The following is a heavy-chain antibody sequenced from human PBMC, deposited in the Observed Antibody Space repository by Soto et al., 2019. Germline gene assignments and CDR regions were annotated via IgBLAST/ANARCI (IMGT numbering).Heavy chain of an antibody. CDR2: INHSGST. Sequence: PSETLSLTCAVYGASFSGYYWSWIRQPPGKGVEWIGEINHSGSTNYNPSLKSRVPISVDTSKHQVSLKLSSATAGDTAVYYCARGYFCESSGGSCYLNWFAPWGQGTLVTVSS. CDR1: GASFSGYY. J-gene: IGHJ5*02. D-gene: IGHD2-15*01. CDR3: ARGYFCESSGGSCYLNWFAP. V-gene: IGHV4-34*01.